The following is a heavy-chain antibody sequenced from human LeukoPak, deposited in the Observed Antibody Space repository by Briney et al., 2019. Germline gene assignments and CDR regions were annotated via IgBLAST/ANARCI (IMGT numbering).Heavy chain of an antibody. Sequence: PGGSLRLSCAASGFTFSSYSMNWVRQAPGKGLEWVSSISSSSSYIYYADSVKGRFTISRDNAKNSLYLQMNSLRAEDTAVYYCARGYSGGYKLGYWGQGTLVTVSS. CDR2: ISSSSSYI. D-gene: IGHD1-26*01. J-gene: IGHJ4*02. V-gene: IGHV3-21*01. CDR1: GFTFSSYS. CDR3: ARGYSGGYKLGY.